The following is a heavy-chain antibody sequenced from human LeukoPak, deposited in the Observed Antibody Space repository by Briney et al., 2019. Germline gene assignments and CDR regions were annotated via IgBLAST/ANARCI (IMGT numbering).Heavy chain of an antibody. CDR1: GFTFSSYA. Sequence: QSGGSLRLSCAASGFTFSSYAMSWVRQAPGKGLEWVSAISGSGGSTYYADSVKGRFTISRDNSKNTLYLQMNSLRAEDTAVYYCAKYYDSSGMFDYWGQGTLVAVSS. V-gene: IGHV3-23*01. J-gene: IGHJ4*02. CDR2: ISGSGGST. D-gene: IGHD3-22*01. CDR3: AKYYDSSGMFDY.